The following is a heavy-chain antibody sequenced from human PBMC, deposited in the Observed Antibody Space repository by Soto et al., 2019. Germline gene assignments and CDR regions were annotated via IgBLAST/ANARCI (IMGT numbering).Heavy chain of an antibody. D-gene: IGHD3-16*02. CDR2: IYYSGST. CDR3: AMSEKDYIWGSYRPASWFGP. J-gene: IGHJ5*02. Sequence: QVQLQESGPGLVKPSQTLSLTCTVSGGSISSGGYYWSWIRQHPGKGLEWIGYIYYSGSTSYNLSLKSRATISIDTSKNHVSLKLTSVTAADTAVYYCAMSEKDYIWGSYRPASWFGPWGQGTLVTVSS. V-gene: IGHV4-31*03. CDR1: GGSISSGGYY.